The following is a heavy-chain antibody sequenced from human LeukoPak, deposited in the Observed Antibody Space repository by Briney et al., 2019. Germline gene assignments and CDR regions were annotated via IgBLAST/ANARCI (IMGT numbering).Heavy chain of an antibody. CDR2: IIPIFGTA. J-gene: IGHJ6*03. D-gene: IGHD3-3*01. Sequence: SVKVSCKASGGTFSSYAISWVRQAPGQGLEWMGGIIPIFGTANYAQKFQGRVTITADESTSTAYMELRSLRSDDTAVYYCARGPGTLLYDFWSGYYYYMDVWGKGTTVTVSS. CDR1: GGTFSSYA. V-gene: IGHV1-69*13. CDR3: ARGPGTLLYDFWSGYYYYMDV.